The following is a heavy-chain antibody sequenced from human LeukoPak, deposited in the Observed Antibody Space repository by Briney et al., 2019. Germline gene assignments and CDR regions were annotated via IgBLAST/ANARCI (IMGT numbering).Heavy chain of an antibody. Sequence: ASVKVSCKASGYTFTGYYMHWVRQAPGKGLEWMGGFDPEDGETIYAQKFQGRVTMTEDTSTDTAYMELSSLRSEDTAVYYCATGSGSFPPAFDYWGQGTLVTVSS. CDR3: ATGSGSFPPAFDY. CDR2: FDPEDGET. D-gene: IGHD1-26*01. CDR1: GYTFTGYY. J-gene: IGHJ4*02. V-gene: IGHV1-24*01.